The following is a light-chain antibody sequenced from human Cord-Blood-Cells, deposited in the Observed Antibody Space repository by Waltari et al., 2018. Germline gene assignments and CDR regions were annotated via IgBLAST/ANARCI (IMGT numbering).Light chain of an antibody. Sequence: QSALTQPASVSGSPGQSITISCTGTSSDVGSYNHVSWYQQHPGKAPKLMIYEVSKRPSGVSNRFSGSKSGNTASLTISGPQAEDEADYYCCSYAGSSTLYVFGTGTKVTVL. V-gene: IGLV2-23*02. CDR2: EVS. J-gene: IGLJ1*01. CDR1: SSDVGSYNH. CDR3: CSYAGSSTLYV.